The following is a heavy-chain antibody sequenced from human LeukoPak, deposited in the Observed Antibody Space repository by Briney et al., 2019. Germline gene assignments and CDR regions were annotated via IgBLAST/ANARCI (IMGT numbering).Heavy chain of an antibody. Sequence: ASVKVSCKASGYTFTSYDINWVRQTTGQGLEWMGWMNPNSGNTGYAQKFQGRVTITRNTSISTAYMELSSLRSEDTAVYYCARGKLLWFGELIDAFDIWGQGTMVTVSS. D-gene: IGHD3-10*01. V-gene: IGHV1-8*03. J-gene: IGHJ3*02. CDR2: MNPNSGNT. CDR3: ARGKLLWFGELIDAFDI. CDR1: GYTFTSYD.